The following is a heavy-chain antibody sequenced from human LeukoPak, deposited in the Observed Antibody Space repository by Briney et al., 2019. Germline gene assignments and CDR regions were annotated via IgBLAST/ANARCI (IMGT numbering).Heavy chain of an antibody. V-gene: IGHV3-66*01. J-gene: IGHJ5*02. CDR2: VYRSGDT. CDR1: GFTVSDYF. Sequence: GGSLRLSCAATGFTVSDYFMSSFRKAPGKGLECVSVVYRSGDTYHSDSVKGRFSLSRDKSKNTLYLQMNSLRAEDTAVYYCTRDPDAWGQGTLVTVSS. CDR3: TRDPDA.